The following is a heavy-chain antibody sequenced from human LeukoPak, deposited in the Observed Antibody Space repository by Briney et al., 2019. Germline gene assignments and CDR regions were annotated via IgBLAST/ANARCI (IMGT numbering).Heavy chain of an antibody. V-gene: IGHV1-8*03. Sequence: ASVKVSCKASGYTFTSYDINWVRQATGQGLEWVGWMSPNSGNTGYAQKFQGRVTITRNTSISTAYMELSSLRSEDTAVYYCARRLLGATINFDYWGQGTLVTVSS. CDR1: GYTFTSYD. D-gene: IGHD1-26*01. CDR2: MSPNSGNT. CDR3: ARRLLGATINFDY. J-gene: IGHJ4*02.